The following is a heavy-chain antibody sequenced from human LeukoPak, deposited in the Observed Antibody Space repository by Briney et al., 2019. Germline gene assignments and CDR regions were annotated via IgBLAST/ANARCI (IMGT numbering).Heavy chain of an antibody. Sequence: GGSLRLSCAASGFIFSSYNMNWVRQAPGKGLEWVSSISSSSSFIYYADSVKGRFTISRDNAKNSLYLQMNSLRAEDTAVYFCATEQLPAGWDYWGQGTLVIVSS. CDR2: ISSSSSFI. CDR3: ATEQLPAGWDY. J-gene: IGHJ4*02. V-gene: IGHV3-21*01. D-gene: IGHD6-13*01. CDR1: GFIFSSYN.